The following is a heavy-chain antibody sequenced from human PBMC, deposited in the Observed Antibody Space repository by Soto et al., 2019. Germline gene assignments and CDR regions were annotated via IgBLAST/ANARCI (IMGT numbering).Heavy chain of an antibody. Sequence: QVQLVQSRAEVKKPGASVKVSCNASGYTFTSYAMHWVRQDPGQRLEWMGWINAGTGNTKYSQKFQGRVTITRDTSASTAYMELSSLRSEDTAVYYCARGVAGALHWFDPWGQGTLVTVSS. CDR1: GYTFTSYA. CDR2: INAGTGNT. CDR3: ARGVAGALHWFDP. D-gene: IGHD6-19*01. V-gene: IGHV1-3*01. J-gene: IGHJ5*02.